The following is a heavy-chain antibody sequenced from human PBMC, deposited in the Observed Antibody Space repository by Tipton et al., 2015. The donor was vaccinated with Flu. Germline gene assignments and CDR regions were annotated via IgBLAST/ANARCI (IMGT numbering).Heavy chain of an antibody. D-gene: IGHD7-27*01. V-gene: IGHV3-23*01. J-gene: IGHJ6*03. CDR1: GFTFSSYA. CDR3: AKWAVTGLYYYYYYMDV. CDR2: ISGSGGST. Sequence: SLRLSCAASGFTFSSYAMSWVRQAPGKGLEWVSAISGSGGSTYYADSVKGRFTISRDNSKNTLYLQMNSLRAEDTAVYYCAKWAVTGLYYYYYYMDVWGKGTTVTVSS.